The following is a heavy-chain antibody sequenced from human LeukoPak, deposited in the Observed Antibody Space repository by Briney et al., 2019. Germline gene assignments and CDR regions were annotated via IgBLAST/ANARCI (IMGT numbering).Heavy chain of an antibody. D-gene: IGHD1-1*01. CDR2: IYYSGST. V-gene: IGHV4-59*01. CDR3: ARGGAGNAFDI. J-gene: IGHJ3*02. Sequence: SETLSLTCTVSGGSISSYYWSWIRQPPGKGLQWIGYIYYSGSTNHNPSLKSRVTMSVDTSKNQFSLKLSSVTAADTALYYCARGGAGNAFDIWGQGTMVNVSS. CDR1: GGSISSYY.